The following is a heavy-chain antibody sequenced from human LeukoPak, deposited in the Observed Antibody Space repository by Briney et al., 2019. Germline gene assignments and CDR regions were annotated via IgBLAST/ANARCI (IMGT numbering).Heavy chain of an antibody. J-gene: IGHJ6*02. D-gene: IGHD2-2*01. CDR1: GFIFSSYS. Sequence: GGSLRLSCAASGFIFSSYSMNWVRQAPGKGLEWVSYISSSSSTIYYADSVKGRFTISRDNAKNSLYLQMNSLRAEDTAVYYCARDSDCSSTSCYVDYYYGMDVWGQGTTVTVSS. CDR2: ISSSSSTI. V-gene: IGHV3-48*01. CDR3: ARDSDCSSTSCYVDYYYGMDV.